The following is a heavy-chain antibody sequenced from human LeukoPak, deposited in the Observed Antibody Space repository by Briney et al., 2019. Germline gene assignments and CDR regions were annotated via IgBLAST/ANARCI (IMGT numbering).Heavy chain of an antibody. J-gene: IGHJ4*02. D-gene: IGHD7-27*01. CDR1: GFTFSSYW. CDR3: ARGELGLPSY. Sequence: GGSLRLSCAASGFTFSSYWMHWVRQAPGKGLAWVSHINSDGSDTSYADSVKGRFTISRDNAKNTLYLQMNSLRAEDTAVYYCARGELGLPSYWGQGTLVTVSS. CDR2: INSDGSDT. V-gene: IGHV3-74*01.